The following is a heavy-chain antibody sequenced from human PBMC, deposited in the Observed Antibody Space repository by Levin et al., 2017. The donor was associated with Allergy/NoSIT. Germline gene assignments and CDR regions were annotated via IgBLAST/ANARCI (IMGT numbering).Heavy chain of an antibody. CDR3: ASDWGFGY. J-gene: IGHJ4*02. V-gene: IGHV3-7*01. Sequence: QTGGSLRLSCAASGFTFSSYWMSWVRQAPGKGLEWMANIKQDGSEEYYVDAVKGRFTISRDNAKNSLYLQMKSLRAEDTAVYYCASDWGFGYWGQGTLVTVSS. CDR1: GFTFSSYW. D-gene: IGHD7-27*01. CDR2: IKQDGSEE.